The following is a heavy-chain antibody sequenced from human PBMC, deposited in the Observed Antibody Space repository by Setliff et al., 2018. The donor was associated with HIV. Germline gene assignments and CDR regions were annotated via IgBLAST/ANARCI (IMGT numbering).Heavy chain of an antibody. J-gene: IGHJ4*02. V-gene: IGHV4-31*03. CDR3: ARDPADIRTFDY. Sequence: PSETLSLTCTVSGGSISSGGYYWNWIRQLPGKGLEWIGNMYYSGSTSYNPSLKSRVTISVDTSKNQFSLKLTSVTAADTAVYYCARDPADIRTFDYWGQGTLVTVSS. CDR1: GGSISSGGYY. CDR2: MYYSGST. D-gene: IGHD3-9*01.